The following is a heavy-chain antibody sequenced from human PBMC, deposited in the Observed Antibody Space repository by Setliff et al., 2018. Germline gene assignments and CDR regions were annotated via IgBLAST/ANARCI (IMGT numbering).Heavy chain of an antibody. Sequence: SETLSLTCTVSDGSIRSGDYWGWIRQHPGKGLEWIGYIHHTGTTFYNPSLRSRVTISVDTSKNQFSLKLTSLTAADTAVYYCARAKDGYDFDYFDYRGQGTPVTVS. CDR1: DGSIRSGDY. V-gene: IGHV4-31*03. D-gene: IGHD5-12*01. CDR2: IHHTGTT. CDR3: ARAKDGYDFDYFDY. J-gene: IGHJ4*02.